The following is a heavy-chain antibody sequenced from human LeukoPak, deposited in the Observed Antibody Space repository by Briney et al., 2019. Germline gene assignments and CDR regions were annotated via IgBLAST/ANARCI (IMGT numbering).Heavy chain of an antibody. V-gene: IGHV4-4*07. J-gene: IGHJ4*02. CDR1: GGSIGNYY. CDR2: IYASGST. D-gene: IGHD2/OR15-2a*01. CDR3: ARDFYGDDGHHPLDY. Sequence: SETLSLTCSVSGGSIGNYYWNWLRQPAGKGLEWIGRIYASGSTNYNPSLKSRVTISMDKSKNHFSLNLKSVTAADTAFYYCARDFYGDDGHHPLDYWGQGIQVTVSS.